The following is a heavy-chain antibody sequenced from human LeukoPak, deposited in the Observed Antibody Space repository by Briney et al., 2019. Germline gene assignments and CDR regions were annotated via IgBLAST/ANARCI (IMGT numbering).Heavy chain of an antibody. CDR1: GGSISSYY. J-gene: IGHJ3*02. CDR2: IYYSGST. Sequence: PSETLSLTCTVSGGSISSYYWSWIRQPPGKGLEWIGYIYYSGSTNYNPSLKSRVTISVDTSKNQFSLKLSSVTAADTAVYYCARESRPVSAPYYYDSSGYFAFDIWGQGTMVTVSS. D-gene: IGHD3-22*01. CDR3: ARESRPVSAPYYYDSSGYFAFDI. V-gene: IGHV4-59*01.